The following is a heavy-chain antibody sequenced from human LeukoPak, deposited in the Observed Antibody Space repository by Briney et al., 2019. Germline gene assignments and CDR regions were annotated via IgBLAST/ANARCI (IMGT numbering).Heavy chain of an antibody. CDR2: ISRNGGST. J-gene: IGHJ4*02. CDR3: VKDLRSDFMGVLSRYLSY. V-gene: IGHV3-64D*09. D-gene: IGHD2/OR15-2a*01. CDR1: GFTFSSFA. Sequence: GGSLRLSCSASGFTFSSFAMHWVRQAPGKGLEYVAAISRNGGSTYYADSVKGRFTISRDNSKNTLYLQMHSLRAEDTAVYLCVKDLRSDFMGVLSRYLSYWGQGTLVTVSS.